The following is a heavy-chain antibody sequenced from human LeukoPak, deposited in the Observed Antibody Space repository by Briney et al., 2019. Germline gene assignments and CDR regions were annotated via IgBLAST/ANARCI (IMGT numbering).Heavy chain of an antibody. Sequence: GASVKVSCKASGGTFINYSITWVRQAPGQGPEWMGRIIPIIGMEDYAPKFQGRVTITADKSTSTAYMELSSLRSEDTAVYYCAVLGGYNYASEYFDSWGQGTLVTVSS. CDR2: IIPIIGME. CDR3: AVLGGYNYASEYFDS. V-gene: IGHV1-69*02. D-gene: IGHD5-18*01. J-gene: IGHJ4*02. CDR1: GGTFINYS.